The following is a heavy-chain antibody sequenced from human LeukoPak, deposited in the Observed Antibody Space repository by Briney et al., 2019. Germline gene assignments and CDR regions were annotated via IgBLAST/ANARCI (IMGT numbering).Heavy chain of an antibody. J-gene: IGHJ4*02. D-gene: IGHD3-22*01. V-gene: IGHV1-2*02. CDR3: ARVYYDSSYYFDY. CDR2: ISPNSGVT. Sequence: ASVKVSCKASGYTFTDHYVHWVRQAPGQGLEWMGCISPNSGVTYYAQKFQGRVTMTTDTSISTAFMDLNRLRSDDRAVYYCARVYYDSSYYFDYWGQGTLVTVSS. CDR1: GYTFTDHY.